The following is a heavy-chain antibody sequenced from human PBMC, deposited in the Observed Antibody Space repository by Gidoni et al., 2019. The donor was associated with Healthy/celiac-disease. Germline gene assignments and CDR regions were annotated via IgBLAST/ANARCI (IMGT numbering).Heavy chain of an antibody. CDR2: IDWDDDK. Sequence: QVTLRESGPALVKPTQTLTLTCTFSMFSLSTSGICVSWIRQPPGKALEWLALIDWDDDKYYSTSLKTRLTISKDTSKNQVVLTMTNMDPVDTATYYCARGLVQGGWFDPWGQGTLVTVSS. CDR3: ARGLVQGGWFDP. CDR1: MFSLSTSGIC. J-gene: IGHJ5*02. V-gene: IGHV2-70*01. D-gene: IGHD6-19*01.